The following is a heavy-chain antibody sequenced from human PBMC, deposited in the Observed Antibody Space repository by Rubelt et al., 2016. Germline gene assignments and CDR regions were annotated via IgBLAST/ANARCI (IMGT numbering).Heavy chain of an antibody. Sequence: QVQLVQSGAEVKKPGASVKVSCKASGYTFTSYGISWVRQAPGQGLEWMGWISAYNGNTNYAQKPQGRVTRTTVTSTSIAYMELRNLRSDDTAVYYCARDLPPFRRYNWNFPLDYWGQGTLVTVSS. J-gene: IGHJ4*02. D-gene: IGHD1-7*01. V-gene: IGHV1-18*01. CDR2: ISAYNGNT. CDR3: ARDLPPFRRYNWNFPLDY. CDR1: GYTFTSYG.